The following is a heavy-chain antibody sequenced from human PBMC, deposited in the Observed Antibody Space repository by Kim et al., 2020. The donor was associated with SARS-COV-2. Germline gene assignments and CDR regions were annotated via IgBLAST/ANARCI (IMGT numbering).Heavy chain of an antibody. CDR1: GFTFSNYA. V-gene: IGHV3-23*01. J-gene: IGHJ4*02. CDR2: VTGNGGST. CDR3: AKLDQSRIGIAVGNNDY. D-gene: IGHD6-19*01. Sequence: GGSLRLSCAASGFTFSNYAMSWVRQAPGKGLEWVSAVTGNGGSTYYADSVKGRFTISRDNSKNSLYLQMNSLRAEDTAVYYCAKLDQSRIGIAVGNNDYWGQGTLVTVSS.